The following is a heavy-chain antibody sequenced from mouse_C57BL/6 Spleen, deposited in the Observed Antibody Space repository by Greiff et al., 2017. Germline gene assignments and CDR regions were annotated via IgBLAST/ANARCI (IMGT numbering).Heavy chain of an antibody. CDR3: ARRARYGGCAWYFDV. CDR1: GLSLSSSGMG. V-gene: IGHV8-12*01. Sequence: QVTLTVSGPGILQSSQTLSLTCPFSGLSLSSSGMGVGWIRQPPGKGLDWLAHMYGDDDKRYNQSLESGLTISKETSRHKVFLMLTSVDTADTATYYCARRARYGGCAWYFDVWGTGTTVTVSS. J-gene: IGHJ1*03. D-gene: IGHD1-1*02. CDR2: MYGDDDK.